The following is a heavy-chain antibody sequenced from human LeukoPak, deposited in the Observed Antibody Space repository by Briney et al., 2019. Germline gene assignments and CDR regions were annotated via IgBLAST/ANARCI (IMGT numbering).Heavy chain of an antibody. CDR1: GFAFSSYS. CDR2: ISSRSTYI. CDR3: AKGHGITYHSDTSASGNS. V-gene: IGHV3-21*01. J-gene: IGHJ4*02. Sequence: GGSLRLSCAASGFAFSSYSMNWVRQAPGKGLEWVSSISSRSTYIYYADSVKGRFTISRDNAKNSLYLQMNSLRAEDTAVYYCAKGHGITYHSDTSASGNSWGQGTLVTVSS. D-gene: IGHD3-22*01.